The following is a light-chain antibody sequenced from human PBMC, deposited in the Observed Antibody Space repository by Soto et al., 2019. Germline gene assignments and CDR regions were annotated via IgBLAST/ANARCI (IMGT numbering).Light chain of an antibody. V-gene: IGKV1-5*01. Sequence: DIQMTQSQSSLSASVGDRVTITCRASQSISSYLNWYQQKPGKAPKLLIYDASSLESGVPSRFSGSGSGTEFTLTISSLQPDDFATYYCQQYNIYSRTFGQGSKVDVK. CDR1: QSISSY. CDR2: DAS. J-gene: IGKJ1*01. CDR3: QQYNIYSRT.